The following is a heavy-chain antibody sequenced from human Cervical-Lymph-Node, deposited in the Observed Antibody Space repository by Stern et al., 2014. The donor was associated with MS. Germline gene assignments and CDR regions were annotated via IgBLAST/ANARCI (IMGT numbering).Heavy chain of an antibody. J-gene: IGHJ6*02. CDR1: GFTFSSYG. D-gene: IGHD4-17*01. CDR3: ARPYGDYDDYFYGMDV. Sequence: QVQLVQSGGGVVQPGSSLRLSCAASGFTFSSYGMHWVRQAPGKGLEWGAVIWYDGSNKYYADSVKGRFTISRDNSKNTLYLQMNSLRAEDTAVYYCARPYGDYDDYFYGMDVWGQGTTVTVSS. CDR2: IWYDGSNK. V-gene: IGHV3-33*01.